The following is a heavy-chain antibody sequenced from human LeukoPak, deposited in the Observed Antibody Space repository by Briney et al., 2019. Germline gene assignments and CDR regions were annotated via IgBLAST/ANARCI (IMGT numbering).Heavy chain of an antibody. D-gene: IGHD2-15*01. V-gene: IGHV1-8*01. CDR1: GYTFTSYD. Sequence: GASVKVSCKASGYTFTSYDINWVRQATGQGLEWMGWMIPNSGNTGYAQKFQGRVTMTRNTSISTAYMELSSLRSEDTAVYYCASSFAGRGAFDIWGQGTMVTVSS. CDR2: MIPNSGNT. CDR3: ASSFAGRGAFDI. J-gene: IGHJ3*02.